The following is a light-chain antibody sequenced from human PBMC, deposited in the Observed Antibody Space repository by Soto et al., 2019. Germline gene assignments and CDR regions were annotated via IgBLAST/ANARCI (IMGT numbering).Light chain of an antibody. CDR3: XXXSNWPQT. CDR1: QSVSSY. Sequence: EIVLTQSPATLSLSPGERATLSCRASQSVSSYLAWYQQKPGQAPRLLIYDASNRATGIPARFSGSGSGTDFTLTISSLEPXXXXXXXXXXXSNWPQTFGGGTKVEIK. CDR2: DAS. J-gene: IGKJ4*01. V-gene: IGKV3-11*01.